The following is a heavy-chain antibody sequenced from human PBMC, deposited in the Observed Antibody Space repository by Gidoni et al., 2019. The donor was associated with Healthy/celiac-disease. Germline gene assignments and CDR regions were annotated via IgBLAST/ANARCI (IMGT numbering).Heavy chain of an antibody. CDR1: GGSISSGGYY. V-gene: IGHV4-31*03. D-gene: IGHD4-17*01. CDR3: ARTITDYGGNSLYFDY. CDR2: IYYSGST. J-gene: IGHJ4*02. Sequence: QVQLQESGPGLVKPSQTLSLTCPVSGGSISSGGYYWSWIRQHPGKGLEWIGYIYYSGSTYYNPSLKSRVTISVDTSKNQFSLKLSSVTAADTAVYYCARTITDYGGNSLYFDYWGQGTLVTVSS.